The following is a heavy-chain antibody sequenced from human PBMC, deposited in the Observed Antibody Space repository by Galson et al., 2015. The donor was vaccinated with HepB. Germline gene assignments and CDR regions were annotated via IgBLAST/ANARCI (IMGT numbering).Heavy chain of an antibody. CDR3: ARPPLNYYDSSGYYGYFDY. V-gene: IGHV3-30-3*01. J-gene: IGHJ4*02. CDR1: GFTSSSYA. D-gene: IGHD3-22*01. Sequence: SLRLSCAASGFTSSSYAMHWVRQAPGKGLKWVAFISFDSNNKYYADSVKGRFTISRDNSKNTLYLQMNSLRAEDTAVYYCARPPLNYYDSSGYYGYFDYWGQGTLVTVSS. CDR2: ISFDSNNK.